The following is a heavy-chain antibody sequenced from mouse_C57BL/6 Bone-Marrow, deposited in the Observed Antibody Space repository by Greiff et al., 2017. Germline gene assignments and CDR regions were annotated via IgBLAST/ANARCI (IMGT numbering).Heavy chain of an antibody. CDR2: ISDGGSYT. V-gene: IGHV5-4*01. J-gene: IGHJ3*01. D-gene: IGHD2-4*01. CDR1: GFTFSSYA. Sequence: EVMLVESGGGLVKPGGSLKLSCAASGFTFSSYAMSWVRQTPEKRLEWVATISDGGSYTYYPDNVKGRFTISRDNAKNNLYLQMSHLKSEDTAMYYCARDPFYEYDGAYWGQGTLVTVSA. CDR3: ARDPFYEYDGAY.